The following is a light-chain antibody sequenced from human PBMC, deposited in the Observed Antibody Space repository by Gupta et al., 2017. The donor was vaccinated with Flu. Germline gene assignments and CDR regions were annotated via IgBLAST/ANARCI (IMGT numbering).Light chain of an antibody. Sequence: SPATRSVSPGERVILTCRASESISSNLAWYQRRPGQPPRLLIYGASKRAADVPARFSGSGSGTDFTLTISSLQPEDFAVYDCQHYRHGPRFGQGTKLEIK. CDR3: QHYRHGPR. J-gene: IGKJ2*01. CDR2: GAS. CDR1: ESISSN. V-gene: IGKV3-15*01.